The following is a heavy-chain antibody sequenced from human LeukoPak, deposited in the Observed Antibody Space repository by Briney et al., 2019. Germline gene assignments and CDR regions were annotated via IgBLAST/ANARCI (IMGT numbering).Heavy chain of an antibody. J-gene: IGHJ4*02. CDR3: ARGRRDCSSTSCYSDY. CDR2: IYSAGST. V-gene: IGHV3-53*01. Sequence: GGSLRLSCAASGFTFSSYWMSWVRQAPGKGLEWVSVIYSAGSTYYADSVKGRFTISRDNSKNSLFLQMHSLRADDTAAYYCARGRRDCSSTSCYSDYWGQGTLVTVSS. CDR1: GFTFSSYW. D-gene: IGHD2-2*02.